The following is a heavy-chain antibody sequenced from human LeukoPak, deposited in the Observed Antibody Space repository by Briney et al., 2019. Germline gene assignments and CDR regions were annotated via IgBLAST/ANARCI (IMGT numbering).Heavy chain of an antibody. CDR3: ARHILYDSSGDGRYYFDY. J-gene: IGHJ4*02. CDR2: MSHSGST. Sequence: KPSETLSLTCAVSGYSISSGYHWGWIRQPPGEGLEWIGSMSHSGSTYYNPSLKSRVTISVDTSKNQFSVKLSSVTDADTAVYYCARHILYDSSGDGRYYFDYWGEGTLVTVSS. CDR1: GYSISSGYH. V-gene: IGHV4-38-2*01. D-gene: IGHD3-22*01.